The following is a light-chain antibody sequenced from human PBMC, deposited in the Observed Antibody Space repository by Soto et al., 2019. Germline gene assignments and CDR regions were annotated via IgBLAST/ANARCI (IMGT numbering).Light chain of an antibody. CDR2: DAS. V-gene: IGKV3-11*01. CDR1: QSVTTF. J-gene: IGKJ4*01. CDR3: QQRINWPLT. Sequence: EIVLTQSPATLSLSPGERATLSCRASQSVTTFLAWYQQKPGQPPRLLIYDASNRATGIPARFSGRGSGTDFTLTISSLEPEDFAVYYCQQRINWPLTFGGGTKVEIK.